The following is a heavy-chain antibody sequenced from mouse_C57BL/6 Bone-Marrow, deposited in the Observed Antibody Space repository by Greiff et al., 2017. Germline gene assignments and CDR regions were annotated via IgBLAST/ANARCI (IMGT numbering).Heavy chain of an antibody. CDR3: ARRGEEIYYAF. J-gene: IGHJ3*01. Sequence: VQLQHSGPELVKPGASVKISCKASGYSFTGYYMNWVKQSPEKSLEWIGEINPSTGGTTYNQKFKAKATLTVDKSSSTAYMQLKSLTSEDSAVYYCARRGEEIYYAFWGQGTLVTVSA. CDR2: INPSTGGT. CDR1: GYSFTGYY. V-gene: IGHV1-42*01. D-gene: IGHD2-1*01.